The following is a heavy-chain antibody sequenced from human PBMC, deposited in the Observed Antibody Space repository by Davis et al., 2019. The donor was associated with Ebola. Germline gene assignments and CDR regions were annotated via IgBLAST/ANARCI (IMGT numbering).Heavy chain of an antibody. CDR2: IYYSGST. D-gene: IGHD5/OR15-5a*01. CDR3: ARGVSTWFDP. CDR1: GGSISSGGYS. J-gene: IGHJ5*02. V-gene: IGHV4-30-4*07. Sequence: PSETLSLTCAVSGGSISSGGYSWSWIRQPPGKGLEWIGYIYYSGSTYYNPSLKSRVTISVDTSKNQFSLKLSSVTAADTAVYYCARGVSTWFDPWGQGTLVTVSS.